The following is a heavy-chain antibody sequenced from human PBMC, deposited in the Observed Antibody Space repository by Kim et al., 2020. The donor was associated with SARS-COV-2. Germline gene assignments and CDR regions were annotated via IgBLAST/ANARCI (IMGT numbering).Heavy chain of an antibody. CDR2: IYYSGST. CDR3: ARVTTEPPWNFDY. V-gene: IGHV4-31*03. CDR1: GGSISSGGYY. Sequence: SETLSLTCTVSGGSISSGGYYWSWIRQHPGKGLEWIGYIYYSGSTYYNPSLKSRVTISVDTSKNQFSLKLSSVTAADTAVYYCARVTTEPPWNFDYWGQGTLVTVSS. J-gene: IGHJ4*02. D-gene: IGHD4-17*01.